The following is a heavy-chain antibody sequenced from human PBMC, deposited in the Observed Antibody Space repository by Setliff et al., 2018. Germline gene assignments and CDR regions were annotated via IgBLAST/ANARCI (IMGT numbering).Heavy chain of an antibody. CDR1: GGSISSTSCY. CDR2: IFYTGSS. D-gene: IGHD3-22*01. J-gene: IGHJ5*02. CDR3: ARAAKYDSSGYYGFWFDP. V-gene: IGHV4-39*02. Sequence: PSETLSLTCTVSGGSISSTSCYWGWIRQPPGKGLEWIGSIFYTGSSYYNPSRRSRVTMSVDTSNNHFSLRLSSVTAADTAVYYCARAAKYDSSGYYGFWFDPWGQGNLVTVSS.